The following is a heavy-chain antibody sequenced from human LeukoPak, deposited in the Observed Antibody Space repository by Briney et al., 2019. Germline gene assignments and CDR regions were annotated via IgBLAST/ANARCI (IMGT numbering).Heavy chain of an antibody. CDR1: GGSINSGSYY. CDR2: IYTSGST. J-gene: IGHJ3*02. V-gene: IGHV4-61*02. D-gene: IGHD2-2*01. Sequence: SETLSLTCTVSGGSINSGSYYWNWIRQPAGKGLEWIGRIYTSGSTEYNPSLKSRVTISVDTSNNQLSLKVNSVTAADTAMYYCVKSNSRYQPWTLDIWGRGTMVTVSS. CDR3: VKSNSRYQPWTLDI.